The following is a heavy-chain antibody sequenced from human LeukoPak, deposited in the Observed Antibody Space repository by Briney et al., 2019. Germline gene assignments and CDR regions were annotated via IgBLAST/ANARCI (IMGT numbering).Heavy chain of an antibody. CDR3: ARATGLQFYYYMDV. CDR2: ISYDGSNK. D-gene: IGHD1-14*01. J-gene: IGHJ6*03. Sequence: PGGSLRLSCAASGFTFSTYAVTWVRQAPGKGLEWVAVISYDGSNKYYADSVKGRFTISRDNSKNTLSLQMNNLRAEDTAAYYCARATGLQFYYYMDVWGKGTTVTVSS. V-gene: IGHV3-30*04. CDR1: GFTFSTYA.